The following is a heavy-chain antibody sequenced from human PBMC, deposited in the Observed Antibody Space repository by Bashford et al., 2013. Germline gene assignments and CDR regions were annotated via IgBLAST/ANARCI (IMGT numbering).Heavy chain of an antibody. CDR3: ATSPSEEQVGLDV. V-gene: IGHV1-2*02. D-gene: IGHD6-13*01. J-gene: IGHJ6*01. Sequence: WVRQAPGQGLEWMGWINPNTGGTNYAQKFQGRVTMTGDTSISTAYMELSRLKSDDTAVYHCATSPSEEQVGLDVWGPGGPTGHRLL. CDR2: INPNTGGT.